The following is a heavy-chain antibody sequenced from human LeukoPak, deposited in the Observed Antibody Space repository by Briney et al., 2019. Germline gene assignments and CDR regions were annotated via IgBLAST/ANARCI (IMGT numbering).Heavy chain of an antibody. V-gene: IGHV3-23*01. CDR3: ARGYGAGFGSGTTNYYYYGMDV. J-gene: IGHJ6*02. D-gene: IGHD3-10*01. CDR1: GFTFSSYA. Sequence: GGSLRLSCAASGFTFSSYAMSWVRQAPGKGLEWVSAISGSGGSTYYADSVKGRFTISRDNSKNTLYLQMNSLRAEDTAVYYCARGYGAGFGSGTTNYYYYGMDVWGQGTTVTVSS. CDR2: ISGSGGST.